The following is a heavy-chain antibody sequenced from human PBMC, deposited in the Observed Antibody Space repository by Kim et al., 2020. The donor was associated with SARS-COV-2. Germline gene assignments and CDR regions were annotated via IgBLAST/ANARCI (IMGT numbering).Heavy chain of an antibody. CDR3: ARTSSSWPPFEKY. CDR2: ISAYNGNT. V-gene: IGHV1-18*04. CDR1: GYTFTSYG. Sequence: ASVKVSCKASGYTFTSYGISWVRQAPGQGLEWMGWISAYNGNTNYAQKLQGRVTMTTDTSTSTVYMELRSLRSDDTAVYYCARTSSSWPPFEKYWGQGTLVTVSS. D-gene: IGHD6-13*01. J-gene: IGHJ4*02.